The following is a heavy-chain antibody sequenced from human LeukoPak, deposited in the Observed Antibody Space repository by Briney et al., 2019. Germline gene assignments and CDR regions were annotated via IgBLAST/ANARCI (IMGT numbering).Heavy chain of an antibody. CDR2: ISPYTGNR. D-gene: IGHD6-6*01. CDR3: ARTTDSSSLDY. Sequence: ASVKVSCKASGYTFTIYGISWVRQAPGQGLEWVGWISPYTGNRNYAQKLQGRVTMTTDTSTSTAYMELRRLRSDDTAVYYCARTTDSSSLDYWGQGTLVTVSS. J-gene: IGHJ4*02. CDR1: GYTFTIYG. V-gene: IGHV1-18*01.